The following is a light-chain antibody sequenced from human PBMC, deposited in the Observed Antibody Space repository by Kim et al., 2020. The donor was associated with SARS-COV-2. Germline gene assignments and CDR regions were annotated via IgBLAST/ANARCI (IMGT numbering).Light chain of an antibody. CDR3: QQYNSNPYT. J-gene: IGKJ2*01. CDR2: NAS. V-gene: IGKV1-5*03. CDR1: QSISSW. Sequence: SPSVGDRVTLTCRASQSISSWLAWYQQKPGKAPNLLIYNASSLESGVPSRFSGSGSGTEFTLTISSLQPDDFGTYYCQQYNSNPYTFGQGTKLEI.